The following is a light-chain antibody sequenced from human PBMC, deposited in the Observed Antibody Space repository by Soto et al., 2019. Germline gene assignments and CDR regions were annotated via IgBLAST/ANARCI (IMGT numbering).Light chain of an antibody. CDR2: AAS. V-gene: IGKV1-39*01. CDR1: QPISDY. Sequence: DIQMTQSPSSLSASVGDRVTITCRTSQPISDYLNWYQQKPGKAPKLLIYAASSLQSGVPSRFSGSGSGTDFTLTISSLQPEDFATYYCQQSYSTPGTFGQGTKVDIK. CDR3: QQSYSTPGT. J-gene: IGKJ1*01.